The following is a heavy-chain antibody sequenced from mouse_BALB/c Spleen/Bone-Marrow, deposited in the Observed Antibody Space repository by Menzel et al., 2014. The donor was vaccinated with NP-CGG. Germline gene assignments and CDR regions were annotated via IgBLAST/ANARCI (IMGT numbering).Heavy chain of an antibody. J-gene: IGHJ3*01. D-gene: IGHD1-2*01. CDR1: GYTFTSYW. CDR3: TKEGGTSLLRSLQAGFVY. CDR2: IYPGDGDT. V-gene: IGHV1-87*01. Sequence: QVQLQQSGAELARPGASVTLSCKASGYTFTSYWMEWVKQRPGQGLEWIGAIYPGDGDTRYTQKFKGKATLTADKSSSTAYMQLSGLQSGVPAVYYCTKEGGTSLLRSLQAGFVYWGQGTLVTVSA.